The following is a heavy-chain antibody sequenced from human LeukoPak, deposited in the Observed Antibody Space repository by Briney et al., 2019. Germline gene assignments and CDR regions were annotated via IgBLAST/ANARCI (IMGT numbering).Heavy chain of an antibody. V-gene: IGHV4-34*01. Sequence: PSETLSLTCAVYGGSFSGYYWSWIRQPPGKGLEWIGEINHSGSTNYNPSLKSRVTISVDTSKNQFSLKLRSVTAADTAVYYCARGVVIVPATLRFYYYYYMDVWGKGTTVTVSS. D-gene: IGHD2-2*01. J-gene: IGHJ6*03. CDR3: ARGVVIVPATLRFYYYYYMDV. CDR2: INHSGST. CDR1: GGSFSGYY.